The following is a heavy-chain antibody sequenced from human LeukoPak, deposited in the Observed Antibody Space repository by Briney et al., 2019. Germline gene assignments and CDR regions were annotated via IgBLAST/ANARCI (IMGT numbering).Heavy chain of an antibody. CDR2: ISGSGGST. CDR3: AKKSSRGLEIWFDP. CDR1: GFTFSSYA. D-gene: IGHD3-10*01. J-gene: IGHJ5*02. Sequence: GGSLSLSCAASGFTFSSYAMSWVRQAPGKGLEWVSAISGSGGSTYYADSVKGRFTISRDNSKNTLYLQMNSLRAEDTAVYYCAKKSSRGLEIWFDPWGQGTLVTVSS. V-gene: IGHV3-23*01.